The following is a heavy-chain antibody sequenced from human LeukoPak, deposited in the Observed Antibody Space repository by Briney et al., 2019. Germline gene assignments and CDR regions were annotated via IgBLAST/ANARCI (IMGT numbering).Heavy chain of an antibody. D-gene: IGHD6-19*01. Sequence: ASVKVSCKASGYTFTSYYMHWVRQAPGQGLEWMGIINPSGGTTAYAQKFQGRVTMTRDTSTSTVYMELSSLRSEDTAVYYCARGLRGSSGWYGFDYWGQGTLVTASS. J-gene: IGHJ4*02. CDR2: INPSGGTT. CDR1: GYTFTSYY. V-gene: IGHV1-46*01. CDR3: ARGLRGSSGWYGFDY.